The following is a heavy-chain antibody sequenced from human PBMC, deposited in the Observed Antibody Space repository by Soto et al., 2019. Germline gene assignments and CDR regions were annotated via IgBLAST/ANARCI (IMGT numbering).Heavy chain of an antibody. D-gene: IGHD6-13*01. CDR1: GGSISSYY. CDR3: ARGGVAAAAPYYYGMDV. V-gene: IGHV4-59*08. Sequence: QVQLQESGPGLVKPSETLSLTCTVSGGSISSYYWSWIRQPPGKGLEWIGYIYYSGRTNYNPSLKSRVTISVDTSKNQFSLKLSSVTAADTAVYYCARGGVAAAAPYYYGMDVWGQGTTVTVSS. CDR2: IYYSGRT. J-gene: IGHJ6*02.